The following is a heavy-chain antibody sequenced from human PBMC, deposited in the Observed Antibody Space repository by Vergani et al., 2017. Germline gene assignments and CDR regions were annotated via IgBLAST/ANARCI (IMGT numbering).Heavy chain of an antibody. CDR2: IYYSGST. J-gene: IGHJ4*02. Sequence: QVQLQESGPGLVKPSQTLSLTCTVSGGSISSGGYYWSWIRQHPGKGLEWIGYIYYSGSTYYNPSLKSRVTISVDTSKNQFSLKLISVTAADTAVYYCARDRGYCSGGSCYSALVFDYWGQGTLVTVSS. CDR1: GGSISSGGYY. V-gene: IGHV4-31*03. D-gene: IGHD2-15*01. CDR3: ARDRGYCSGGSCYSALVFDY.